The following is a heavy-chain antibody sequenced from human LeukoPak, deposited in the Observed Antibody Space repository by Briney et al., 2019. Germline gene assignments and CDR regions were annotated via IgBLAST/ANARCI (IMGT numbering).Heavy chain of an antibody. J-gene: IGHJ5*02. V-gene: IGHV3-23*01. CDR1: GFTFSSYA. Sequence: GGSLRLSCAASGFTFSSYAMSWVRQAPGKGLEWASAITGSGGSTYYADSVKGRFAISRDNSKNTLYLQMNSLRAEDTAVYYCAKDQRELPGPWGQGTLVTVSS. CDR2: ITGSGGST. CDR3: AKDQRELPGP. D-gene: IGHD1-26*01.